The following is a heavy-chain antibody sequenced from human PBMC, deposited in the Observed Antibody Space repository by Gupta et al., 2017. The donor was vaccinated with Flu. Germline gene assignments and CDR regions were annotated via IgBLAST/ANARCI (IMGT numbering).Heavy chain of an antibody. Sequence: QVQLQESGPGLVKPSATLSLTCVVSGYSIRSGYYWGWIRQPPGKGLEWIGSRHHSGSTYYNPSLTSRLTITLDASKNQFSLNLTSVTAADTAVYYCARGMGGYVNGGSDWFAPWGPGVLVTVSS. D-gene: IGHD6-25*01. CDR2: RHHSGST. V-gene: IGHV4-38-2*01. CDR1: GYSIRSGYY. J-gene: IGHJ5*02. CDR3: ARGMGGYVNGGSDWFAP.